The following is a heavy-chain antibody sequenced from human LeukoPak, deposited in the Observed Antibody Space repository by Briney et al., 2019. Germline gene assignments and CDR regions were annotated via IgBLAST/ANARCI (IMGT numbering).Heavy chain of an antibody. CDR3: ATGSGSPYYYYYYYMDV. V-gene: IGHV3-74*01. D-gene: IGHD3-10*01. CDR2: INGDGSST. Sequence: PGGSLRLSCAASGFSFSNYGMNWVRQAPGKGLVWVSRINGDGSSTSYADSVKGRFTISRDNAKNTLYLQMNSLRAEDTAVYYCATGSGSPYYYYYYYMDVWGKGTTVTVSS. CDR1: GFSFSNYG. J-gene: IGHJ6*03.